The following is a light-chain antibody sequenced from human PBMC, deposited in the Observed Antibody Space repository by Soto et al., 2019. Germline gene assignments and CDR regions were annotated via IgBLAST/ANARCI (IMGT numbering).Light chain of an antibody. CDR2: EVT. J-gene: IGLJ1*01. V-gene: IGLV2-14*01. CDR1: SGDIGSYNR. CDR3: SSYTNINTSACV. Sequence: QSVLTQPASVSGSPGQSITISCTGTSGDIGSYNRVSWYQQHPGKAPKLIIYEVTDRPSGGSNHFSGSKSGNTASLTISGLQAEDEAEYYCSSYTNINTSACVFGTGTKVTVL.